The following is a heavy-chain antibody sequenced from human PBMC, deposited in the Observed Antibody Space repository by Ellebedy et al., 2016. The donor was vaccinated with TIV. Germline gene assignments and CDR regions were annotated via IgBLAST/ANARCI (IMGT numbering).Heavy chain of an antibody. Sequence: GESLKISXKGSGYIFTNYWIGWVRQLPGKGLEWMGMVYPGDSDTRYSPSFQGQVTMSADKSINTAYLQWSSLRASDTATYYCARQPNTLDVWGQGTTVTVSS. D-gene: IGHD4/OR15-4a*01. CDR2: VYPGDSDT. CDR1: GYIFTNYW. J-gene: IGHJ6*02. CDR3: ARQPNTLDV. V-gene: IGHV5-51*01.